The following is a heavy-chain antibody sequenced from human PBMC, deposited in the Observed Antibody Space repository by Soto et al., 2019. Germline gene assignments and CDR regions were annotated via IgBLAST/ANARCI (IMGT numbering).Heavy chain of an antibody. V-gene: IGHV3-30*18. Sequence: QVQLVESGGGVVQPGRSLRLSCAASGFTFSSYGMHWVRQAPGKGLEWVAVISYDGSNKYYADSVKGRFTISRDNSMNTLYLQMNSMRAEDTALYYCANTALSVWFGEFFDYYGMDVWGQGTTVTVSS. CDR3: ANTALSVWFGEFFDYYGMDV. CDR1: GFTFSSYG. D-gene: IGHD3-10*01. J-gene: IGHJ6*02. CDR2: ISYDGSNK.